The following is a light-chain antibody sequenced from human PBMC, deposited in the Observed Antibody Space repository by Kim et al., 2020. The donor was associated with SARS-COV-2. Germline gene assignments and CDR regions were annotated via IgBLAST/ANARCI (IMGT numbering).Light chain of an antibody. Sequence: EIVLTQSPGTLSLSPGERATLSCRASQSVSSSYLAWYQQKPGQAPRLLIYDASSRATGIPDRFSGSGSDTDFTLTISRLEPEDSAVYYCQQYGRSPATFGQGTKVDIK. CDR3: QQYGRSPAT. CDR1: QSVSSSY. CDR2: DAS. J-gene: IGKJ1*01. V-gene: IGKV3-20*01.